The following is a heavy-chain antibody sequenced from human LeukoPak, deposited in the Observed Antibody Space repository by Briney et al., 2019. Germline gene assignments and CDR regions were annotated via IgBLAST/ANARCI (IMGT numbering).Heavy chain of an antibody. Sequence: SETLSLTCTVSGGSISSGGYYWSWIRQHPGTGLECIGYIYYSGSTYYNPSLKSRVTISVDTSKNQFSLKLSSVTAADTAVYYCATGYDSSGYYYVPFDYWGQGTLVTVSS. V-gene: IGHV4-31*03. J-gene: IGHJ4*02. CDR2: IYYSGST. D-gene: IGHD3-22*01. CDR1: GGSISSGGYY. CDR3: ATGYDSSGYYYVPFDY.